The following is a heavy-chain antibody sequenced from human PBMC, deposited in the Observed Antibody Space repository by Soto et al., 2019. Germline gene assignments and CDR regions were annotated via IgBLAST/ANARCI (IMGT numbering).Heavy chain of an antibody. Sequence: EVQLLESGGGLVQPGGSLRLSCAASGFTFSSYAMTWVRQAPGKGLEWVSTITGSGGTTYYADSVKGRITISRDRSKNTLYLQMSSLRAEDTAVYYCAKSGPGYCTSASCSLDYWGQGTLVTVSA. V-gene: IGHV3-23*01. CDR2: ITGSGGTT. CDR1: GFTFSSYA. CDR3: AKSGPGYCTSASCSLDY. D-gene: IGHD2-2*01. J-gene: IGHJ4*02.